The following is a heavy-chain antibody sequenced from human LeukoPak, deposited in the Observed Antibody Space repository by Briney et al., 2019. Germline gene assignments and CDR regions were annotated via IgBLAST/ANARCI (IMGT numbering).Heavy chain of an antibody. CDR2: IRYDGSNK. J-gene: IGHJ3*02. CDR1: GFTFSSYG. Sequence: GGSLRLSCAASGFTFSSYGMHWVRQAPGKGLEWVAFIRYDGSNKYYADSVKGRFTISRDNSKNTLYLQMISLRAEDTAVYYCARDSNRDGYKEDAFDIWGQGTMVTVSS. CDR3: ARDSNRDGYKEDAFDI. D-gene: IGHD5-24*01. V-gene: IGHV3-30*02.